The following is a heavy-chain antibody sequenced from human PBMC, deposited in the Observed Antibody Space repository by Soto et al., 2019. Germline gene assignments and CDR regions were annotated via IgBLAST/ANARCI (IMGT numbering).Heavy chain of an antibody. CDR2: IGAGDDGTT. V-gene: IGHV3-23*01. Sequence: EVQLLESGGGLVQPGGSLRLSCAASGFTFSTHAMTWVRQGPGKGLEWVSFIGAGDDGTTFYADSVKGRFTISRDNSKNRLDLKMNSLRADDTAVYYCAKGGWADYWGQGALVTVSS. CDR3: AKGGWADY. CDR1: GFTFSTHA. D-gene: IGHD6-19*01. J-gene: IGHJ4*02.